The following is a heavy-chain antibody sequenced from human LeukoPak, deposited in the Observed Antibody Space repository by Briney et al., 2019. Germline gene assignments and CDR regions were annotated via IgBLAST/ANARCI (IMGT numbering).Heavy chain of an antibody. CDR2: ISSSSSYI. CDR1: GFTFSTYS. V-gene: IGHV3-21*01. D-gene: IGHD3-10*01. Sequence: GGSLRLSCVDSGFTFSTYSMNWVRQAPGKGLEWVSSISSSSSYIYYGDSVKGRFTISRDNGKNTIYLQMNSLRVDDTAIYYCAKAATYFYGSVTYDWFESWGQGTLVTVSS. J-gene: IGHJ5*01. CDR3: AKAATYFYGSVTYDWFES.